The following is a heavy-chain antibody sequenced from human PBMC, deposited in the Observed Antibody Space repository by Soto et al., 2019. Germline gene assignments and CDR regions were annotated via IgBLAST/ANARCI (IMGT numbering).Heavy chain of an antibody. D-gene: IGHD3-22*01. J-gene: IGHJ5*02. V-gene: IGHV4-4*07. CDR2: IYSSGNA. CDR1: LDSISNSY. Sequence: SETLSLTCSVSLDSISNSYWTWIRQPAGKGLEWIGHIYSSGNANYNPSLKSRVTMSLDTSKNQFSLSLKSVTAADTAIYYCAKGRGFYSDNYFDPWGQGTVVTVSS. CDR3: AKGRGFYSDNYFDP.